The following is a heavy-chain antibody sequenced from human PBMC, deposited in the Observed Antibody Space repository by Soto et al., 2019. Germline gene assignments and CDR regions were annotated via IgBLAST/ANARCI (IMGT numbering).Heavy chain of an antibody. D-gene: IGHD3-16*01. CDR3: ATDANEYLWEYYFDF. J-gene: IGHJ4*02. CDR2: ISHDGSNQ. CDR1: GFTFSTYG. V-gene: IGHV3-30*03. Sequence: GGSLRLSCAASGFTFSTYGMHWVRQAPATGLEWVAFISHDGSNQYYADSMKGRFTISRDNSKNTLYLQMNSLRPDDTAVHYCATDANEYLWEYYFDFWGQGTLVTVSS.